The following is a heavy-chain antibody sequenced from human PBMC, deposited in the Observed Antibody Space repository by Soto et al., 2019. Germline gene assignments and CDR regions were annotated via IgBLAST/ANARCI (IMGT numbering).Heavy chain of an antibody. CDR3: ARAPAP. CDR1: GGSITRGGYY. Sequence: QVQLQESGPGLVKPSETLSLTCTVSGGSITRGGYYWSWIRQHPGKGLEWIGYIYNSGTTYYNPSLKRRVTIPVDPSKNQFSLNLTSVTAADTAVYYCARAPAPWGQGTLVTVPS. CDR2: IYNSGTT. V-gene: IGHV4-31*03. J-gene: IGHJ5*02.